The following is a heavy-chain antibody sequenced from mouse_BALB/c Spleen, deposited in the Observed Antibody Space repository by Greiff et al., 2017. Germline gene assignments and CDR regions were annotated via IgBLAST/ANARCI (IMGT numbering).Heavy chain of an antibody. CDR1: GFNIKDYY. D-gene: IGHD1-1*01. V-gene: IGHV14-4*02. CDR3: DGDGGSGGWDFDV. Sequence: EVKLVESGAELVRSGASVKLSCTASGFNIKDYYMHWVKQRPEQGLEWIGWIDPENGDTEYAPKFQGKATMTADTSSNTAYLQLSSLTSEDTAVYYCDGDGGSGGWDFDVWGAGTTVTVSS. J-gene: IGHJ1*01. CDR2: IDPENGDT.